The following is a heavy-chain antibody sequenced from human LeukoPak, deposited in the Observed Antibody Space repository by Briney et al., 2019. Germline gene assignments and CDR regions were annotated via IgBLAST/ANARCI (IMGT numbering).Heavy chain of an antibody. V-gene: IGHV3-21*01. CDR2: ISSSSSYK. CDR3: ARGGSGWYIDS. Sequence: GGSLRLSCAASGFSFSSYSMNGVRQAPGKGLEWVSSISSSSSYKYYADSVKGRFTISRDNAKNSLYLQMNSLRAEDTAVYYCARGGSGWYIDSCGQGTLVTVSS. J-gene: IGHJ4*02. CDR1: GFSFSSYS. D-gene: IGHD6-19*01.